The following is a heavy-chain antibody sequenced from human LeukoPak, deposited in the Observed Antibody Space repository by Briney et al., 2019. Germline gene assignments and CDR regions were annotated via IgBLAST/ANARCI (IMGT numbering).Heavy chain of an antibody. CDR2: ISWNSGSI. J-gene: IGHJ6*02. CDR1: GFTFDDYA. D-gene: IGHD3-10*01. Sequence: GGSLRLSCAASGFTFDDYAMPWVRQAPGQGLDRDSGISWNSGSIGYADYVKGRFSISRDNAKNSLYLQMNSLRAEDTALYYCAKDYGSGYYGMDVWGQGTTVTVSS. V-gene: IGHV3-9*01. CDR3: AKDYGSGYYGMDV.